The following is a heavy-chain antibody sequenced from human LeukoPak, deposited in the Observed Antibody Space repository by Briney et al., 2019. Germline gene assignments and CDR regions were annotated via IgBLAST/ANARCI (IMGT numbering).Heavy chain of an antibody. CDR3: TTDPANEWPWDY. D-gene: IGHD3-3*01. V-gene: IGHV3-15*01. J-gene: IGHJ4*02. CDR1: GFTFSNYG. Sequence: PGGSLRLSCAASGFTFSNYGMHWVRQAPGKGLEWVGRIKSKTSGGTTDYAAPVKGRFTISRDDSKNTLYLQMNSLKTEDTAVYYCTTDPANEWPWDYWGQGTLVTVSS. CDR2: IKSKTSGGTT.